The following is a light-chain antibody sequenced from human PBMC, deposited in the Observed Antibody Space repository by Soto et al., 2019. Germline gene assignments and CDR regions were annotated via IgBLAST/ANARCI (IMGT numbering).Light chain of an antibody. J-gene: IGLJ1*01. CDR2: GVS. V-gene: IGLV2-14*01. CDR1: ISDVGGYNY. Sequence: QWSLRLPASVSGSPGQSIPISCTGTISDVGGYNYVSWYQQHPGKAPKFIIYGVSNRPSGVSNRFSGSKSGNTASLTISGLRAEDEADYSCTSYTSSSTYVFGTGTKVTVL. CDR3: TSYTSSSTYV.